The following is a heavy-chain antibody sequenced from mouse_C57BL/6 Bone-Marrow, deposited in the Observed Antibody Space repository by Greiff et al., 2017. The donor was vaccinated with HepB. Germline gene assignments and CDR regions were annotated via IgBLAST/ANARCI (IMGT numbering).Heavy chain of an antibody. D-gene: IGHD2-4*01. CDR2: ISNGGGST. V-gene: IGHV5-12*01. CDR3: ARLDYGEGFDY. J-gene: IGHJ2*01. Sequence: EVHLVESGGGLVQPGGSLKLSCAASGFTFSDYYMYWVRQTPEKRLEWVAYISNGGGSTYYPDTVKGRFTISRDNAKNTLYLQMSRLKSEDTAMYYCARLDYGEGFDYWGQGTTLTVSS. CDR1: GFTFSDYY.